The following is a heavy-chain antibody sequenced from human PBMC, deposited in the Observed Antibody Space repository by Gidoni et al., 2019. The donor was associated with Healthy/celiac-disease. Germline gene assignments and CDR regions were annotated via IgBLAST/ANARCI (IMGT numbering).Heavy chain of an antibody. J-gene: IGHJ4*02. CDR1: RGSLSSRSYY. D-gene: IGHD5-12*01. Sequence: QLQLQESCPGLVKPSETLSPTCTVSRGSLSSRSYYWGWIRQPPGKGLEWIGSIYYSGSTYYNPSVKSRVTISVDTSKNQFSLKLSYVTAADTAVYYCATYLDGYNKSFDYWGQGTLVTVSS. CDR2: IYYSGST. V-gene: IGHV4-39*01. CDR3: ATYLDGYNKSFDY.